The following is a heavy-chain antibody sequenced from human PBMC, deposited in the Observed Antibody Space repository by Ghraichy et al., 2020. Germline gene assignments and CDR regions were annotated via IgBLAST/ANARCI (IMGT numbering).Heavy chain of an antibody. V-gene: IGHV2-5*02. CDR2: IYWDDDK. D-gene: IGHD6-6*01. CDR3: ARMIYSNSSHYFDY. J-gene: IGHJ4*02. CDR1: GFSLSSSGVG. Sequence: SGPTLVKPTQTLTLTCTFSGFSLSSSGVGVGWIRQPPGKALEWLALIYWDDDKRYSPSLKSRLTITKDTSKNQVVLTMTNMDPVDTATYYCARMIYSNSSHYFDYWGQGTLVTVSS.